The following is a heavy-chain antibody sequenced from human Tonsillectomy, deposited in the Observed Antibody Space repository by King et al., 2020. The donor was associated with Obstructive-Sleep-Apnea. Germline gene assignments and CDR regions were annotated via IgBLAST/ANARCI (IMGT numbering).Heavy chain of an antibody. J-gene: IGHJ3*02. CDR2: IYYSGST. V-gene: IGHV4-39*07. CDR1: GGSISSSGYY. CDR3: ARAHDYGGPKAGDAFDI. Sequence: QLQESGPGLAKPSETLSLTCTLSGGSISSSGYYWGWIRQPPGKGLEWIGSIYYSGSTYYNPSLKSRVTISVDTSKNQFSLKLSSVTAADTAVYYCARAHDYGGPKAGDAFDIWGQGTMVTVSS. D-gene: IGHD4-23*01.